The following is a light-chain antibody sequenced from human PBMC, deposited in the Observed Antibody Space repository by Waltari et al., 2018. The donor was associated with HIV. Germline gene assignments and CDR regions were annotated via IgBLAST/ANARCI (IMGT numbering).Light chain of an antibody. J-gene: IGKJ2*03. CDR1: QSVNTN. V-gene: IGKV3-15*01. CDR2: GSS. Sequence: IVMTPSPATLSVSQGERATLSCRASQSVNTNLAWYQPKPGQAPSLLIYGSSFRATGIPARFSGSGSGTDFTLTISSLQSEDFAVYYCQQYNNWPLYSFGQGTKLEIK. CDR3: QQYNNWPLYS.